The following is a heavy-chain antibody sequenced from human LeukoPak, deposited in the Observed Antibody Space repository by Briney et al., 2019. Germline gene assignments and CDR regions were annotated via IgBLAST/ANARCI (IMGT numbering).Heavy chain of an antibody. Sequence: GGSLRLSCAASGFTFSSYWMSWVGQAPGKGLVWVANIKQDGSEKYYVDSVKGRFTISRDNAKNSLYLQMNSLRAEDTAVYYCARDLGIVVVPAAPGYWGQGTLVTVSS. V-gene: IGHV3-7*03. J-gene: IGHJ4*02. CDR1: GFTFSSYW. CDR3: ARDLGIVVVPAAPGY. CDR2: IKQDGSEK. D-gene: IGHD2-2*03.